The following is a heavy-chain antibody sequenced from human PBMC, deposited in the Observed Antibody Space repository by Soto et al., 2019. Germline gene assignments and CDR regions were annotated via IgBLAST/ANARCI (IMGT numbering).Heavy chain of an antibody. J-gene: IGHJ4*02. CDR1: GYTFSNDA. V-gene: IGHV1-18*01. CDR3: ARASRYYSNYMMY. Sequence: QVQLVQSGAEVKKPGASVKVSCKASGYTFSNDAITWVRQAPGQGLEWMVWVSAYNGNTNYAQKFKGRVTMTTDTSTSTAYMEIRSLRYDDTAVYFCARASRYYSNYMMYWGQGTLVTVSS. D-gene: IGHD1-7*01. CDR2: VSAYNGNT.